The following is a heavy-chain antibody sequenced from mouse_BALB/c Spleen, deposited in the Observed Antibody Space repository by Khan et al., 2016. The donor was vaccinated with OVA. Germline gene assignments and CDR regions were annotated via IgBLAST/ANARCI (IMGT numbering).Heavy chain of an antibody. J-gene: IGHJ3*01. V-gene: IGHV1S81*02. Sequence: QVQLQQPGAELVKPGASVKLSCKASGYTFTSYWMQWVKQRPGQGLEWIGEINPSNGRANYNENFKSKATLTVDKSSTTAHMQLSSLTSEDSAVYYSVRSTMVTTEFAYWGQGTLVTVSA. CDR2: INPSNGRA. D-gene: IGHD2-2*01. CDR3: VRSTMVTTEFAY. CDR1: GYTFTSYW.